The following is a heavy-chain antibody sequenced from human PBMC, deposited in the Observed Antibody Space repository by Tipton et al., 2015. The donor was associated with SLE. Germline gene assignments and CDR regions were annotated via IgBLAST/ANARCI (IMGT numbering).Heavy chain of an antibody. CDR3: ARDLDDTGDPLFDS. J-gene: IGHJ4*02. CDR2: ISSDEINK. V-gene: IGHV3-30*14. Sequence: SLRLSCAASGFTFSSYAMHWVRQAPGKGLEWVAMISSDEINKFSADSVKGRFTISRDNSKNTLFLQVNSLRVEDTAVYYCARDLDDTGDPLFDSWGQGVLVTVSS. D-gene: IGHD4-17*01. CDR1: GFTFSSYA.